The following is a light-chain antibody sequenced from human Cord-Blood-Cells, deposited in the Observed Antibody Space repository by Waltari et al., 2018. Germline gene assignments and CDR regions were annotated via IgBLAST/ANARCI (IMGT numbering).Light chain of an antibody. CDR3: SSYTSSSTVV. J-gene: IGLJ2*01. CDR1: SSDVGGYNY. CDR2: DVS. V-gene: IGLV2-14*01. Sequence: QSALTQPASVSGSPGQSITISCNGTSSDVGGYNYVSWYQQHPGKAPKLMIYDVSNWPSGVSNRFSGSKSGNTASLTISGLQAEDEADYYCSSYTSSSTVVFGGGTKLTVL.